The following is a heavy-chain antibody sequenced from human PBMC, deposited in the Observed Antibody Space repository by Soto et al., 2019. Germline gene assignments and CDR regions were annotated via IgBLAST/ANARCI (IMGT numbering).Heavy chain of an antibody. J-gene: IGHJ4*02. V-gene: IGHV1-46*01. CDR1: GYTFTSYY. CDR2: FNPSGGST. Sequence: QVQLVQSGAEVKKPGASVKVSCKASGYTFTSYYMHWVRQAPGQGLEWMGIFNPSGGSTSYAQKFQGRVTMTRDTSTSTVYMELSSLRSEDTAVYYCAREVERGYSYGYLEYWGQGTLVTVSS. D-gene: IGHD5-18*01. CDR3: AREVERGYSYGYLEY.